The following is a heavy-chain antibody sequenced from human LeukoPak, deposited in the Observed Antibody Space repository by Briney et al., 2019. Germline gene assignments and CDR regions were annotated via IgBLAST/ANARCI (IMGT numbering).Heavy chain of an antibody. Sequence: GCSLRLSCAASGFTFSTYSMCWVRQAPGKGLEGVANMNHDGSEKCYLDSVKGRFTIYRDNAKNLLFLQMTSLRAEDTAVYYCARDPRIAARPLFDYWGQGTLVTVSA. D-gene: IGHD6-6*01. V-gene: IGHV3-7*01. CDR3: ARDPRIAARPLFDY. CDR1: GFTFSTYS. CDR2: MNHDGSEK. J-gene: IGHJ4*02.